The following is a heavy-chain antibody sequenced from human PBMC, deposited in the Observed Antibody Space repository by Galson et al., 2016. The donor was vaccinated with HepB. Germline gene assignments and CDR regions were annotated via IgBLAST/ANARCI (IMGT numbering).Heavy chain of an antibody. D-gene: IGHD1-26*01. V-gene: IGHV3-21*01. Sequence: SLRLSCAASGFTFNSYTMNWVRQAPGEGLEWVSSISISSSYIYYADSVKGRFTISRDNAKNSLYLQMNSLRVEDTAVYYCARGSYWLLQHGDYFDYWGQGTLVTVSS. CDR1: GFTFNSYT. CDR2: ISISSSYI. CDR3: ARGSYWLLQHGDYFDY. J-gene: IGHJ4*02.